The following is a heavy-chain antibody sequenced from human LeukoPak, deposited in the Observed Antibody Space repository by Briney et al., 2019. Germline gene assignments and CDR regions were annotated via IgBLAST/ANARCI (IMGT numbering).Heavy chain of an antibody. V-gene: IGHV1-2*02. CDR2: FNPNNGGT. Sequence: ASVKVSCKASGYSFTSYHMHWVRQAPGQGLEWMGWFNPNNGGTNYAQKFQGRVTMTRDTSISTAYMELSRLRSDDTAVYYCAREYSSPGYFDYWGQGTLVTVSS. J-gene: IGHJ4*02. CDR1: GYSFTSYH. D-gene: IGHD6-13*01. CDR3: AREYSSPGYFDY.